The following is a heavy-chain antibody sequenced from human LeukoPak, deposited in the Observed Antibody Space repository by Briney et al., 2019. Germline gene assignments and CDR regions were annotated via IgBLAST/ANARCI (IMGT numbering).Heavy chain of an antibody. V-gene: IGHV4-59*08. CDR2: MYYSGNT. CDR3: ARQTYYGSGSYYKD. D-gene: IGHD3-10*01. J-gene: IGHJ4*02. Sequence: SETLSLTCTVSGGSISSYYWSWIRQPPGKGLEWIGHMYYSGNTDYNPSLKSRVTISIDTSRNQFSLKLSSVTAADTAVYYCARQTYYGSGSYYKDWGQGTLVTVSS. CDR1: GGSISSYY.